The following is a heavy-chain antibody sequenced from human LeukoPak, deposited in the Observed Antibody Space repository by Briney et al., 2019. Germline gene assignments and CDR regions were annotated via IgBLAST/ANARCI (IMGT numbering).Heavy chain of an antibody. CDR2: ISTSTGDT. V-gene: IGHV1-18*01. Sequence: GASVKVSCKTSGYSFILYGISWVRQAPGQGPEWMGWISTSTGDTKYTQKFQGRVTLTTDTSTSTAYMELSSLRSEDTAVYYCARDNSLQDMAWWFDPWGQGTLVIVSS. CDR1: GYSFILYG. J-gene: IGHJ5*02. CDR3: ARDNSLQDMAWWFDP. D-gene: IGHD5-24*01.